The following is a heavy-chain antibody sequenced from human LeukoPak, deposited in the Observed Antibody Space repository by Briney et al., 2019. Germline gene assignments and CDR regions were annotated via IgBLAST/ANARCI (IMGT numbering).Heavy chain of an antibody. V-gene: IGHV4-34*01. CDR2: INQSGST. CDR3: ARGLYYNSSGRYGMDV. Sequence: SGTLSLTCAVSGGSLSGYYWSWIRQPPGKGLEWIGEINQSGSTTYNPSLKSRVTISVDTSKNQFSLKLSSVTAADTAVYYCARGLYYNSSGRYGMDVWGQGTTVTVSS. CDR1: GGSLSGYY. J-gene: IGHJ6*01. D-gene: IGHD3-10*01.